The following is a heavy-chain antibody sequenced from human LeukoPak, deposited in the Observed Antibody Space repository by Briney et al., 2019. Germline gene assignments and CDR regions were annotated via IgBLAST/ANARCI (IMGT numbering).Heavy chain of an antibody. V-gene: IGHV4-39*01. J-gene: IGHJ4*02. D-gene: IGHD6-13*01. CDR3: ASGYSSSWYYFDY. CDR1: GGSISSSSYY. CDR2: IYYSGST. Sequence: PSETLSLTCTVSGGSISSSSYYWGWIRQPPGKGLEWIGSIYYSGSTYYNPSLKSRFTISVDTSKNQFSLKLSSVTAADTAVYYCASGYSSSWYYFDYWGQGTLVTVSS.